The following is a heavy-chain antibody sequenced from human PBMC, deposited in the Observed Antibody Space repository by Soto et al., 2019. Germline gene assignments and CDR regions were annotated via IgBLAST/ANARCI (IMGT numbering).Heavy chain of an antibody. CDR1: GFTFSSYG. D-gene: IGHD6-13*01. CDR2: ISYDGSNK. Sequence: GGSLRLSCAASGFTFSSYGMHWVRQAPGKGLEWVAVISYDGSNKYYADSVKGRFTISRDNSKNTLYLQMNSLRAEDTAVYYCAGHSSSWYFGHWGQGPLVTVSS. CDR3: AGHSSSWYFGH. J-gene: IGHJ4*02. V-gene: IGHV3-30*03.